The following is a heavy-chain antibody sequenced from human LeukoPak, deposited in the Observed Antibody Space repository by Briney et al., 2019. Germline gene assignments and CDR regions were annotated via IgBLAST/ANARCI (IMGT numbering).Heavy chain of an antibody. J-gene: IGHJ4*02. Sequence: VGSLRLSCAASGLTVSSNYMSWVRQAPGKGLEWVSIIYSGGSTNYADSVKGRFTISRDNSRNTVYLQMNSLRAEDTAVYYCAGATVTTGRLIDYWGQGTLVTVSS. CDR2: IYSGGST. D-gene: IGHD4-17*01. CDR1: GLTVSSNY. V-gene: IGHV3-53*01. CDR3: AGATVTTGRLIDY.